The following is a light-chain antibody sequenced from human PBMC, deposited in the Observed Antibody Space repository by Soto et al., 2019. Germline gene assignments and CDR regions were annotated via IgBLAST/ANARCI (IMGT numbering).Light chain of an antibody. CDR3: IQALQTPFT. CDR1: QSLLHSSGRYY. V-gene: IGKV2-28*01. CDR2: LGS. J-gene: IGKJ4*01. Sequence: DIVMTQSPLSLPVTPGEPASISCRSSQSLLHSSGRYYLDWYLQKPGQSPQLLIYLGSHRASGVIDXXSGSGSGTDFTLTISRVEAEDVGIYYCIQALQTPFTFGGGTRVEIK.